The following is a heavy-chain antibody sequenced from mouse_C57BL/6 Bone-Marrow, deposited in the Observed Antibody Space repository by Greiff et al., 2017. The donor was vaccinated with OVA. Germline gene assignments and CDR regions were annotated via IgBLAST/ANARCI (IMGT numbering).Heavy chain of an antibody. D-gene: IGHD1-1*01. CDR2: IDPENGDT. V-gene: IGHV14-4*01. J-gene: IGHJ2*01. CDR1: GFNIKDDY. Sequence: DVKLQESGAELVRPGASVKLSCTASGFNIKDDYMHWVKQRPEQGLEWIGWIDPENGDTEYASKFQGKATITADTSSNTAYLQLSSLTSEDTAVYYCTTETTVVQDYWGQGTTLTVSS. CDR3: TTETTVVQDY.